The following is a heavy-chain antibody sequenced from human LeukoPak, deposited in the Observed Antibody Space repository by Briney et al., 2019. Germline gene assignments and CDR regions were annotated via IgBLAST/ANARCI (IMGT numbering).Heavy chain of an antibody. D-gene: IGHD3-3*01. CDR1: GFTFSSYA. CDR3: ASYINDFWSGYPPRTGYMDV. CDR2: ISGSGGST. V-gene: IGHV3-23*01. J-gene: IGHJ6*03. Sequence: GGSLRLSCAASGFTFSSYAMSWVRQAPGNGLEWVSAISGSGGSTYYADSVKGRFTISRDNSKNTLYLQMNSLRAEDTAVYYCASYINDFWSGYPPRTGYMDVWGKGTTVTVSS.